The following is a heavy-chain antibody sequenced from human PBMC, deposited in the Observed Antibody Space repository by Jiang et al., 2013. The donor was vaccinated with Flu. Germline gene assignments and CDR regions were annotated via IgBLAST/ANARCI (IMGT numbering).Heavy chain of an antibody. Sequence: LEWMGWISAYNGNTNYAQKLQGRVTMTTDTSTSTAYMELRSLRSEDTAVYYCARDLSERYFDWIDYYYYGMDVWGQGTTVTVSS. CDR2: ISAYNGNT. J-gene: IGHJ6*02. D-gene: IGHD3-9*01. CDR3: ARDLSERYFDWIDYYYYGMDV. V-gene: IGHV1-18*01.